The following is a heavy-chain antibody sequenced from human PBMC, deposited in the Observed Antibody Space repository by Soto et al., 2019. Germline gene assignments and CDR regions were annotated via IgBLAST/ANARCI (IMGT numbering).Heavy chain of an antibody. D-gene: IGHD5-18*01. CDR2: IYTSGST. J-gene: IGHJ4*02. CDR3: ARVGYSYGYAY. Sequence: LSLTCTVSRGSISSYNWSWIRQPAGKGLEWIGRIYTSGSTNYNPSLKSRVTMSVDTSKNQFSLKLSSVTAADTAVYYCARVGYSYGYAYCGQGTLVIVAS. CDR1: RGSISSYN. V-gene: IGHV4-4*07.